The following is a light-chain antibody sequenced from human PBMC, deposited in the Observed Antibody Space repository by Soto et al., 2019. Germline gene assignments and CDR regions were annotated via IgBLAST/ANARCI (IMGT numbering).Light chain of an antibody. Sequence: QLVLTQAPSASASLGASVKLTCTLSSGHSNYVIAWHQQQPEKGPRYLMKLNSDGSHSKGDGIPDRFSGSSSGAERYLTISSLQSEDEADYYCQTGHTSIRVVGGGTQLTVL. V-gene: IGLV4-69*01. CDR2: LNSDGSH. J-gene: IGLJ2*01. CDR1: SGHSNYV. CDR3: QTGHTSIRV.